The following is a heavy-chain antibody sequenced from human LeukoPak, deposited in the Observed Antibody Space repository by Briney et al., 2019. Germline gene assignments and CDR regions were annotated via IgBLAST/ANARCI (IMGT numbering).Heavy chain of an antibody. CDR1: GFTFSSYA. CDR2: IYYSGST. CDR3: ARGNIAAFDY. V-gene: IGHV4-59*01. D-gene: IGHD6-13*01. J-gene: IGHJ4*02. Sequence: GSLRLSCAASGFTFSSYAMSWVRQAPGKGLEWIGYIYYSGSTNYNPSLKSRVTISVDTSKNQFSLKLSSVTAADTAVYYCARGNIAAFDYWGQGTLVTVSS.